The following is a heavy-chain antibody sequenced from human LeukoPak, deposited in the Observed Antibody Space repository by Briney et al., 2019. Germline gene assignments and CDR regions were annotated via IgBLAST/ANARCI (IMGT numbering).Heavy chain of an antibody. D-gene: IGHD3-10*01. CDR1: GYSISSGYY. CDR3: ASWPYYYGSGRGFDY. J-gene: IGHJ4*02. CDR2: IYYSGST. Sequence: PSETLSLTCTVSGYSISSGYYWGWIRQPPGKGLEWIGSIYYSGSTYYNPSLKSRVTISVDTSKNQFSLKLSSVTAADTAVYYCASWPYYYGSGRGFDYWGQGTLVAVSS. V-gene: IGHV4-38-2*02.